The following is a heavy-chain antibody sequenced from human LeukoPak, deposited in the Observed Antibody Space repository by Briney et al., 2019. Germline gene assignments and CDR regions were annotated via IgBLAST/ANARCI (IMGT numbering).Heavy chain of an antibody. CDR1: GGTFSSYA. J-gene: IGHJ6*03. Sequence: SVKVSCKASGGTFSSYAISWVRQAPGQGLEWTGGIIPIFGTANYAQKFQGRVTITTDESTSTAYMELSSLRSEDTAVYYCARNRQLWFGVDYYYMDVWGKGTTVTVSS. D-gene: IGHD5-18*01. CDR2: IIPIFGTA. CDR3: ARNRQLWFGVDYYYMDV. V-gene: IGHV1-69*05.